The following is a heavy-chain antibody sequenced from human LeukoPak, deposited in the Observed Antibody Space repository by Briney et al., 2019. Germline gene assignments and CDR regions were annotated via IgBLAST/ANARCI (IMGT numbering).Heavy chain of an antibody. Sequence: GGSLRLSCSASGFTFSSDWMSWVRQAPGKGLEWMANIKQDGSVQNYVDSVKGRFTISRDNAKDSLFLQLNNLRAEDTAVYFCARDGIMTYAFDIWGQGTKVTVSP. D-gene: IGHD1-1*01. V-gene: IGHV3-7*01. CDR3: ARDGIMTYAFDI. CDR2: IKQDGSVQ. CDR1: GFTFSSDW. J-gene: IGHJ3*02.